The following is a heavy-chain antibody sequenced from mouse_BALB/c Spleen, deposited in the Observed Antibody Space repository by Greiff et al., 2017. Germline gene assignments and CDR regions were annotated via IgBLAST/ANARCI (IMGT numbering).Heavy chain of an antibody. V-gene: IGHV2-4-1*01. D-gene: IGHD2-3*01. J-gene: IGHJ3*01. CDR3: ASPYDGYSWFAY. Sequence: QVQLKESGPGLVQPSQSLSITCTVSGFSLTSYGVHWVRQSPGKGLEWLGVIWSGGSTDYNAAFISRLSISKDNSKSQVFFKMNRLQADDTAIYYCASPYDGYSWFAYWGQGTLVTVSA. CDR1: GFSLTSYG. CDR2: IWSGGST.